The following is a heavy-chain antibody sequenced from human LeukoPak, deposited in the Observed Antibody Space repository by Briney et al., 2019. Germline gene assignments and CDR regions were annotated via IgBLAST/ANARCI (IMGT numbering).Heavy chain of an antibody. D-gene: IGHD5-18*01. CDR3: ARHQMRYSYGTLFDY. CDR1: GGSISSYY. J-gene: IGHJ4*02. V-gene: IGHV4-59*08. Sequence: SETLSLTRTVSGGSISSYYWSWIRPPPGKGLEWGGFIYYSGSTYYNPSLKSRVTISVDTSKNPFSLRLSSLTATDTAEYFCARHQMRYSYGTLFDYWGQGTLVTVSS. CDR2: IYYSGST.